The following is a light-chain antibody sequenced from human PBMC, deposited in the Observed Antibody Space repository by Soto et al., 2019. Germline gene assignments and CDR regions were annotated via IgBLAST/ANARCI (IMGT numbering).Light chain of an antibody. CDR2: GAS. J-gene: IGKJ2*01. V-gene: IGKV1-39*01. Sequence: DIQMTQSPSSLSASVGDTATISCRANQTFSGHLNWYQQKPGKAPTLLIYGASFLQSGAPSRFSGSGSGTDFSLTISSLQPDESSAEYCQQSYSIPPTFGQGTKVEI. CDR3: QQSYSIPPT. CDR1: QTFSGH.